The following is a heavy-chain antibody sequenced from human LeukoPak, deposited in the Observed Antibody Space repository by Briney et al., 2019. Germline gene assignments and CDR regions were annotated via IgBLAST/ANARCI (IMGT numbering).Heavy chain of an antibody. CDR3: AKDSVAGPVKYYFDY. D-gene: IGHD6-19*01. CDR1: GFTFSDYY. CDR2: ISSSGSTI. Sequence: GGSLRLSCAASGFTFSDYYMSWIRQAPGKGLEWVSYISSSGSTIYYADSVKGRFTISRDNSKNTLYLQMNSLRAEDTAVYYCAKDSVAGPVKYYFDYWGQGTLVTVSS. J-gene: IGHJ4*02. V-gene: IGHV3-11*04.